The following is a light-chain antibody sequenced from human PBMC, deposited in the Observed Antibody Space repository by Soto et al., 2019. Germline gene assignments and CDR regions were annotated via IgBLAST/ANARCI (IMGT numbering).Light chain of an antibody. CDR3: QQYNKWPPLT. CDR2: GAS. CDR1: QSVGTN. Sequence: EVVMTQSPATQSVSPGERATLSCRASQSVGTNLAWYQQKPGQAHRLLIYGASTRATGIPARFSGSGSGTEFTLTISSLQSEDHAVYYCQQYNKWPPLTFGGGTKVEIK. J-gene: IGKJ4*02. V-gene: IGKV3-15*01.